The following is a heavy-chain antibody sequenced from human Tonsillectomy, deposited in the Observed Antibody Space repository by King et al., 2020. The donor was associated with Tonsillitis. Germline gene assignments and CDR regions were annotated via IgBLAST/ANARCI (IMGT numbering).Heavy chain of an antibody. J-gene: IGHJ4*02. CDR1: GYSISSGYY. V-gene: IGHV4-38-2*01. Sequence: QLQESGPGLVKPSETLSLTCAVSGYSISSGYYWGWIRQPPGKGLEWVGSIYHSGSTYYNPSLKSRVTISVDTSKNQFSLKLSSVTAADTAVYYCARGYSGYGFDYWGREPWSPSPQ. CDR2: IYHSGST. D-gene: IGHD5-12*01. CDR3: ARGYSGYGFDY.